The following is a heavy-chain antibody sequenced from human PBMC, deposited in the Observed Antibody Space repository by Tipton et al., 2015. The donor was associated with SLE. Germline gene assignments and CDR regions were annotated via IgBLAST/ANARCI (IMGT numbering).Heavy chain of an antibody. CDR3: ARVDTAMVFPFGGYYLDY. V-gene: IGHV4-31*03. CDR1: GGSVSSGGYY. Sequence: TLSLTCTVSGGSVSSGGYYWSWIRQHPGKGLEWIGYIYYSGGTDYYDPSLKSRVTISVDTSKNQFSLRLSSVTAADTAVYYCARVDTAMVFPFGGYYLDYWGQGILVTVSS. J-gene: IGHJ4*02. D-gene: IGHD5-18*01. CDR2: IYYSGGTD.